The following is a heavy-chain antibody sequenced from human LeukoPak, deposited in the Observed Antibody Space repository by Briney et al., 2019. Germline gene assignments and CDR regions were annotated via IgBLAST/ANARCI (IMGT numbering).Heavy chain of an antibody. V-gene: IGHV4-34*01. CDR2: INHSGST. D-gene: IGHD3-10*01. CDR3: ARGRGFGKKGRLYNWFDP. CDR1: GGSFSGYY. Sequence: MASETLSLTCAVYGGSFSGYYWSWIRQPPGKGLEWIGEINHSGSTNYNPSLKSRVTISVDTSKNQFSLKLSSVTAADTAVYYCARGRGFGKKGRLYNWFDPWGQGTLVTVSS. J-gene: IGHJ5*02.